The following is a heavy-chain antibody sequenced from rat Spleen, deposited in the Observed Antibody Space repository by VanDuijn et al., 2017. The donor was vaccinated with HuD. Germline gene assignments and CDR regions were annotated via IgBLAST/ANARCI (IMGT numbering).Heavy chain of an antibody. CDR1: GFSLTSSG. V-gene: IGHV2S12*01. D-gene: IGHD5-1*01. Sequence: QVQLKESGPGLVQPSQTLSLTCTVSGFSLTSSGVNWIRQPPGKGLEWIAAISSGGHTYYNSALKSRLRISRDTSKSQVFLEMNSLQSEDTATYHCARAPGNGYVMDAWGQGASVTVSS. J-gene: IGHJ4*01. CDR2: ISSGGHT. CDR3: ARAPGNGYVMDA.